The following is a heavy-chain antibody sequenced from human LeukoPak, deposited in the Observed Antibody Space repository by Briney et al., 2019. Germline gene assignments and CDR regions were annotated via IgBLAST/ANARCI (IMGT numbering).Heavy chain of an antibody. J-gene: IGHJ4*02. CDR1: GYTLTYYA. Sequence: ASVKVSCKASGYTLTYYAMNWVRQAPGQGLEWMGWINTSTGKPTYAQGFTGRFVFSLDTSVSTAYLQISSLKAEDTAVYYCARDFTYYYDSSGCYFDYWGQGTLVTVSS. CDR2: INTSTGKP. CDR3: ARDFTYYYDSSGCYFDY. V-gene: IGHV7-4-1*02. D-gene: IGHD3-22*01.